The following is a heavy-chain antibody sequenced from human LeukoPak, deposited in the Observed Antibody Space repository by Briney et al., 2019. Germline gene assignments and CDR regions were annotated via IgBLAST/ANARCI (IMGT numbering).Heavy chain of an antibody. CDR2: INQGGSVT. D-gene: IGHD1-26*01. Sequence: GGSLRLSCAPSGFTFSTAWRTWVRQAPGKGLEWLGNINQGGSVTNYVDSVEGRFSISRDNAKNTMYLQMSSLRVEDTAVYYCARDHHSGALDYWGQGTLVTVSS. CDR1: GFTFSTAW. J-gene: IGHJ4*02. CDR3: ARDHHSGALDY. V-gene: IGHV3-7*01.